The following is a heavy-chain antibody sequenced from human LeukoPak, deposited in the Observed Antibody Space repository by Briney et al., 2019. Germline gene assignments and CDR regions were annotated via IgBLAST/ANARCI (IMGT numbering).Heavy chain of an antibody. CDR3: AKSPIRDCSSTSCYLNDY. V-gene: IGHV3-23*01. D-gene: IGHD2-2*01. CDR2: LTGSGGGT. J-gene: IGHJ4*02. CDR1: GFTFSTYA. Sequence: TGGSLRLSCVASGFTFSTYAMSWVRQAPGKGLDWVSTLTGSGGGTYYADSVKGRFTISRDNSKNTLYLQMNSLRAEDTAVYYCAKSPIRDCSSTSCYLNDYWGQGTLVTVSS.